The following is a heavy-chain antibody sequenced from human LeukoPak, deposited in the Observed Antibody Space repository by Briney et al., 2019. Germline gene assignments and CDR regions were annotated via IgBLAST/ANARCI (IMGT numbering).Heavy chain of an antibody. Sequence: ASVKVSCKTSGYTFTDYYIHEVRQAPGQGLEWMGWINPNSGGTKYAQHFQGRVTMTRDTSINTAYMELSRLISDDTAVYYCARQDYSDSDFHYWGQGTLVTVSS. V-gene: IGHV1-2*02. D-gene: IGHD4-11*01. CDR1: GYTFTDYY. CDR3: ARQDYSDSDFHY. CDR2: INPNSGGT. J-gene: IGHJ4*02.